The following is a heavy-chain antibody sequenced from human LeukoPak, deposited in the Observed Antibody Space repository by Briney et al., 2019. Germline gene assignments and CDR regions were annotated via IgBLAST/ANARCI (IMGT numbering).Heavy chain of an antibody. CDR3: ARWSGSYYECNYFDY. CDR2: ISAYNGNT. CDR1: GYTFTSYG. D-gene: IGHD1-26*01. Sequence: ASVKVSCKASGYTFTSYGISWVRQAPGQGLEWMGWISAYNGNTNYAQKLQGRVTMTTDTSTSTAYMELRSLRSDDTAVYYCARWSGSYYECNYFDYWGQGTLVTVSS. J-gene: IGHJ4*02. V-gene: IGHV1-18*01.